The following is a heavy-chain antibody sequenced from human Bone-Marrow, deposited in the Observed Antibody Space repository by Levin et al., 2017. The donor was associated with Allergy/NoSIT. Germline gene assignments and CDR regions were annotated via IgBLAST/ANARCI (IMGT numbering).Heavy chain of an antibody. D-gene: IGHD1-1*01. V-gene: IGHV2-5*02. CDR1: GFSLSTNGVG. Sequence: SGPTLVKPTQTLTLTCTFSGFSLSTNGVGVGWIRQPPGKALEWLALLYLDDDKRYSLSLKSRLTITKDTSKNQVVLTLTNMDPVDTATDYCAHGQSSNTRYGAYWYFDVWGRGTLVTVSS. CDR2: LYLDDDK. J-gene: IGHJ2*01. CDR3: AHGQSSNTRYGAYWYFDV.